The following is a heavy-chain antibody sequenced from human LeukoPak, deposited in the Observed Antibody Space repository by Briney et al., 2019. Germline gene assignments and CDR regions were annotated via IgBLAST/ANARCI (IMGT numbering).Heavy chain of an antibody. CDR3: ARVKGEMATIIRGYFDY. CDR1: GYTFTSYG. V-gene: IGHV1-18*01. D-gene: IGHD5-24*01. CDR2: ISAYNGNT. J-gene: IGHJ4*02. Sequence: GASEKVSCKASGYTFTSYGISWVRQAPGQGLEWMGWISAYNGNTNYAQKLQGRVTMTTDTSTSTAYMELRSLRSDDTAVYYCARVKGEMATIIRGYFDYWGQGTLVTVSS.